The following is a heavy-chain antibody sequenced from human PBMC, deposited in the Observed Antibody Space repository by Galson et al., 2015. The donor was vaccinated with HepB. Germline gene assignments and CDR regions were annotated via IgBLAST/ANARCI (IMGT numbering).Heavy chain of an antibody. CDR2: ISWKTGSI. V-gene: IGHV3-9*01. Sequence: SLRLSCAASGFTFHDYAMHWARQAPGKGLEWVSGISWKTGSIGYADSVKGRFTISRDNAKNSLYLQMSGLRPEDTASYYCVKERGGYCSGATCYSWARNGMDVWGQGTTVTVSS. D-gene: IGHD2-15*01. CDR1: GFTFHDYA. J-gene: IGHJ6*02. CDR3: VKERGGYCSGATCYSWARNGMDV.